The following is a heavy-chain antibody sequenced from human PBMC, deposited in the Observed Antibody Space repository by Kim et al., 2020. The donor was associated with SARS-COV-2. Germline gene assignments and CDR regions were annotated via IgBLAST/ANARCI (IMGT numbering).Heavy chain of an antibody. Sequence: GGSLRLSCAASGFTFRSYGMTWVRQAPGKGLEWVSAISGSGEITYYADSVKGRFTISRDNSKNTLNLQMNSLRAEDTAVYYCAKVVWRSTDYGSGYSHFDYWGQGTLVTVSA. CDR3: AKVVWRSTDYGSGYSHFDY. V-gene: IGHV3-23*01. CDR2: ISGSGEIT. D-gene: IGHD3-22*01. J-gene: IGHJ4*02. CDR1: GFTFRSYG.